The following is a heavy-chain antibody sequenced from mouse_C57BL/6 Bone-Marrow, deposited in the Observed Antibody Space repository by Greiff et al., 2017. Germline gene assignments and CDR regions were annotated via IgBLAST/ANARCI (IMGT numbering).Heavy chain of an antibody. V-gene: IGHV14-2*01. CDR2: IDPEDGET. Sequence: EVKVEESGAELVKPGASVKLSCTASGFNIKDYYMHWVKQRTEQGLEWIGRIDPEDGETKYAPKFQGKATITADTSSNTAYLQLSSLTSEDTAVYYCAREYYGSSPFAYWGQGTLVTVSA. J-gene: IGHJ3*01. CDR1: GFNIKDYY. CDR3: AREYYGSSPFAY. D-gene: IGHD1-1*01.